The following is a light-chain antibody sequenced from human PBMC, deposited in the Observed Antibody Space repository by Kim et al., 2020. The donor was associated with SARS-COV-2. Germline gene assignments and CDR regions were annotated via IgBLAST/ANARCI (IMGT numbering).Light chain of an antibody. Sequence: SYELTQPPSVPVAPGKTARITCGGNNIGSKSVHWYQQKPGQAPVLVIYYDSDRPSGIPERFSGSNSGNTATLTISRVEAGDEADYYCQVWDSSSDHYVFRTGTKVTVL. J-gene: IGLJ1*01. V-gene: IGLV3-21*04. CDR3: QVWDSSSDHYV. CDR2: YDS. CDR1: NIGSKS.